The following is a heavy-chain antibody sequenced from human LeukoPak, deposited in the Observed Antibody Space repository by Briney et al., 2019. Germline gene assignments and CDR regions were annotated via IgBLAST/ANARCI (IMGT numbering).Heavy chain of an antibody. CDR3: ARHMLWVVTNHDAFDI. CDR2: INHSGST. D-gene: IGHD2-21*02. CDR1: GGSFSGYY. Sequence: NPSETLSLTCAVYGGSFSGYYWSWIRQPPGKGLEWIGEINHSGSTNYNPSLKSRVTISVDTSKNQISLKLSSVTAADTAVYYCARHMLWVVTNHDAFDIWGQGTMVTVSS. J-gene: IGHJ3*02. V-gene: IGHV4-34*01.